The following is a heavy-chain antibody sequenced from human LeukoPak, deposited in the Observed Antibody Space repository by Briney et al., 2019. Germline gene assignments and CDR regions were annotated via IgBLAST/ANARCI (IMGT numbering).Heavy chain of an antibody. CDR1: GGSISSYY. Sequence: SETLSLTCTVSGGSISSYYWSWIRQPAGKGLEWIGRIYTSGSTNYNPSLKSRVTMSVDTSKNQFSLKLSSVTAADTAVYYCARGSGLSSVPYYFDYWGQGTLVTVSS. CDR3: ARGSGLSSVPYYFDY. D-gene: IGHD3-22*01. J-gene: IGHJ4*02. V-gene: IGHV4-4*07. CDR2: IYTSGST.